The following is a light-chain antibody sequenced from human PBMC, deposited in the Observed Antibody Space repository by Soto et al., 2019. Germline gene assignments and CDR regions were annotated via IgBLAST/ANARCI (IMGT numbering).Light chain of an antibody. CDR1: SSDVGGYGY. CDR2: DVS. CDR3: CSYAGSYTLV. V-gene: IGLV2-11*01. Sequence: QSALTQPRSVSGSPGQSVTISCTGTSSDVGGYGYVSWYQQHPGKAPKLMIYDVSRRPSGVPDRFSGSKSDNTASLTISGLQTEDEADYYCCSYAGSYTLVFGGGTKLTVL. J-gene: IGLJ2*01.